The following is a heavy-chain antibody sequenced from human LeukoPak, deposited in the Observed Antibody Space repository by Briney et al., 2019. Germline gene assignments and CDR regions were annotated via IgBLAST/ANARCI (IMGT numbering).Heavy chain of an antibody. J-gene: IGHJ4*02. Sequence: ASVKVSCKASGYTFTSYDINWVRQATGQGLEWMGWMNPNSGNTGYAQKFQGRVTMTRNTSISTAYMELSSLRSEDTAVYYCARGPGYSGYDQYDYWGQGTLVTVSS. CDR1: GYTFTSYD. D-gene: IGHD5-12*01. CDR2: MNPNSGNT. V-gene: IGHV1-8*01. CDR3: ARGPGYSGYDQYDY.